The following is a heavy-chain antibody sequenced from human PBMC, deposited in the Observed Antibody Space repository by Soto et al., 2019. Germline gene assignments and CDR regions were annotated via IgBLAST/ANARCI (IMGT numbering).Heavy chain of an antibody. CDR3: ARDKYCVSTSCYSYNWFDP. J-gene: IGHJ5*02. D-gene: IGHD2-2*01. CDR2: IIPMLDIA. V-gene: IGHV1-69*04. Sequence: SVKVSCKASGGTFSSYTISWVRQAPGQGLEWMGRIIPMLDIANYAQKFQGRVTITADKFTSTAYMELSSLSSEDTAVYYCARDKYCVSTSCYSYNWFDPWGQGTLVTVSS. CDR1: GGTFSSYT.